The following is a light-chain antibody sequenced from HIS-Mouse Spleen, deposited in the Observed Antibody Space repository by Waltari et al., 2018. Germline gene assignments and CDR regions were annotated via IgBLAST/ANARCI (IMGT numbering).Light chain of an antibody. J-gene: IGLJ3*02. CDR2: EGS. Sequence: QSALTQPASVSGSPGQSITISCTGTSSDVGSYNLVSWYQQHPGKAPKLMIYEGSKRSSGVSNRVSGSKSGNTASLTISGLQAEDEADYYCCSYAGSSTFEVFGGGTKLTVL. CDR3: CSYAGSSTFEV. CDR1: SSDVGSYNL. V-gene: IGLV2-23*03.